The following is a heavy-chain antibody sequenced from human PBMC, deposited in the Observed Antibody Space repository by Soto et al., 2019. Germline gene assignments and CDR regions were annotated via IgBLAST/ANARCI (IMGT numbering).Heavy chain of an antibody. J-gene: IGHJ6*02. CDR1: GFTVSSNY. CDR2: MYSGGST. V-gene: IGHV3-53*01. Sequence: SLRLSCAASGFTVSSNYMSWVRQAPGKGLEWVSVMYSGGSTYYADSVKGRFTISRDNSMNTLYLQMNSLRAEDTAVYYCARPIVGATWNYYYGMVVWGQGTTVTVSS. D-gene: IGHD1-26*01. CDR3: ARPIVGATWNYYYGMVV.